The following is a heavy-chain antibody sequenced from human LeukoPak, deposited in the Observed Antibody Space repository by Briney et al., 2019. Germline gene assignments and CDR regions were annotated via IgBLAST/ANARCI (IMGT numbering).Heavy chain of an antibody. CDR1: GGSISSYY. J-gene: IGHJ3*02. D-gene: IGHD3-22*01. Sequence: SETLSLTCTVSGGSISSYYWSWIRQPPGKGLEWIGYIYYSGSTNYNPSLKSRVTISVDTSKNQFSLKLSSVTAADTAVYYCARDRAYYYDSSGYSYAFDIWGQGTMVTVSS. CDR2: IYYSGST. V-gene: IGHV4-59*12. CDR3: ARDRAYYYDSSGYSYAFDI.